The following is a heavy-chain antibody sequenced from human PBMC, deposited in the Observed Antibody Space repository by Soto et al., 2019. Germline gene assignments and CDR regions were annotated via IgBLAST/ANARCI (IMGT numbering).Heavy chain of an antibody. CDR3: PRHITMIVVAAAFDI. J-gene: IGHJ3*02. V-gene: IGHV5-10-1*01. Sequence: ESLKISCKGSGYSFTSYWISWVRQMPGKGLEWMGRIDPSDSYTNYSPSFQGHVTISADKSISTAYLQWSSLKASDTAMYYCPRHITMIVVAAAFDIWGQGTMVTVSS. D-gene: IGHD3-22*01. CDR2: IDPSDSYT. CDR1: GYSFTSYW.